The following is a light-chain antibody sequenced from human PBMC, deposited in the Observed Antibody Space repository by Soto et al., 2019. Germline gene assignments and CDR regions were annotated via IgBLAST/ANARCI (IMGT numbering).Light chain of an antibody. CDR1: SSDVGRYNY. J-gene: IGLJ1*01. V-gene: IGLV2-8*01. CDR2: EVS. CDR3: SSYAGNSRYV. Sequence: QSFLTQPPSASGSPGQSVTISCTGTSSDVGRYNYISWYQQRPGKAPKLIIYEVSKRPSGVPDRLSGFKYGNTAPLTVSGLQAEDEADYYCSSYAGNSRYVSGPGTKVTVL.